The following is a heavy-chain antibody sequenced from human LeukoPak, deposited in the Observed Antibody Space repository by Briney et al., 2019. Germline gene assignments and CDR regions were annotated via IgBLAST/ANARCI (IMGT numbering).Heavy chain of an antibody. Sequence: GGSLRLSCAASGFTFSSFEMNWVREAPGKGLGWVSYISSTGYTIYYADSVKGRFTISRDNAKNSLYLQMKSLTAEDTAVYYCARREGSYGHFDYWGQGTLVTVSS. V-gene: IGHV3-48*03. CDR1: GFTFSSFE. D-gene: IGHD4-17*01. CDR2: ISSTGYTI. CDR3: ARREGSYGHFDY. J-gene: IGHJ4*02.